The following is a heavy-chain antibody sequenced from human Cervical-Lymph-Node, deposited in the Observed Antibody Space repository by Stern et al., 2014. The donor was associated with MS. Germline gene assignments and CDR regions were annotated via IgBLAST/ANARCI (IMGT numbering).Heavy chain of an antibody. CDR1: GFTFSSYD. V-gene: IGHV3-33*01. Sequence: QVQLVESGGGVVQPGRSLRLSCAASGFTFSSYDMHWVRQAPGKGLEWVAVIWSDGTNKYSADSVKGRFTISRDNSKNTLYLQMNSLRAEDTAVYYCVRDGLGYGHNSRRFDYWGQGTLVTVSS. J-gene: IGHJ4*02. D-gene: IGHD4-23*01. CDR2: IWSDGTNK. CDR3: VRDGLGYGHNSRRFDY.